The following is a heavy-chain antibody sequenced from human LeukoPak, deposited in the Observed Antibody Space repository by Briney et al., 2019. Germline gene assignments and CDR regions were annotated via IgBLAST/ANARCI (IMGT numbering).Heavy chain of an antibody. D-gene: IGHD6-13*01. CDR3: ARDGDSGSWYSSYLDY. CDR1: GYTFTSYC. CDR2: ISGYNGNT. Sequence: ASVKVSCNASGYTFTSYCISWERQAPGQGLEWMGWISGYNGNTNYAQKLQGRVTMTTDTSTSTAYMELRSLRSDDTAVYYCARDGDSGSWYSSYLDYWGQGTLVTVSS. J-gene: IGHJ4*02. V-gene: IGHV1-18*01.